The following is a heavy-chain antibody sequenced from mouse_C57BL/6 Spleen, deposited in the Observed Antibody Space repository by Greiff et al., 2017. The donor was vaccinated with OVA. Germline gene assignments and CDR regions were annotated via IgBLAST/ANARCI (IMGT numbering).Heavy chain of an antibody. CDR2: IDPNSGGT. Sequence: QVQLQQPGAELVKPGASVKLSCKASGYTFTSYWMHWVKQRPGRGLEWIGRIDPNSGGTKYNEKFKSKATLTVDKPSSTAYMQLSSLTSEDSAVYYCARVLPITTVVAPFDYWGQGTTLTVSS. J-gene: IGHJ2*01. CDR1: GYTFTSYW. V-gene: IGHV1-72*01. D-gene: IGHD1-1*01. CDR3: ARVLPITTVVAPFDY.